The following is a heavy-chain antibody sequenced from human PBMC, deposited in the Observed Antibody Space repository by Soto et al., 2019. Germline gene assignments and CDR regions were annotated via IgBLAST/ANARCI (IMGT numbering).Heavy chain of an antibody. CDR2: FGGSGASA. V-gene: IGHV3-23*01. J-gene: IGHJ6*02. CDR1: GFTFSSYA. D-gene: IGHD6-25*01. CDR3: AQDLRGYSSAPLYCYYAMGV. Sequence: EVQLLESGGGLVQPGGSLRLSCAASGFTFSSYAMNWVRQAPGQGLEWVSGFGGSGASAYYADSVRGRFTISRDNYKNTLYLQMNTLRAEDTAVYSCAQDLRGYSSAPLYCYYAMGVWGQGTTFTVSS.